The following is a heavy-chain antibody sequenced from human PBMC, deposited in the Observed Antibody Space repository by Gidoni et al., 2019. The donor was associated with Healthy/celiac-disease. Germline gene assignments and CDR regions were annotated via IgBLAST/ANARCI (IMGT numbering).Heavy chain of an antibody. V-gene: IGHV1-8*01. D-gene: IGHD3-22*01. J-gene: IGHJ4*02. CDR3: ARGGRGYYYDSSGDDY. Sequence: QVQLVQSGAEVKKPGASVKVSCKASGYTFTRYDINWLRQAMGQGLEWMGWMNPNGGNTGYAQKFQGRVTMTRNTSISTAYMELSSLRSEDTAVYYCARGGRGYYYDSSGDDYWGQGTLVTVSS. CDR1: GYTFTRYD. CDR2: MNPNGGNT.